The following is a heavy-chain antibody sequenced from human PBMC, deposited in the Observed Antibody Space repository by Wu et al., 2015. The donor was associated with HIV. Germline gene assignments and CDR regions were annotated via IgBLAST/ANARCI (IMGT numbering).Heavy chain of an antibody. CDR3: ARSDYYYDSSGSPTYGMDV. Sequence: QVQLVQSGAEVKKPGSSVKVSCKASGGTFSSYAISWVRQAPGQGLEWMGGIIPIFGTANYAQKFQGRVTITTDESTSTAYMELSSLRSEDTAVYYCARSDYYYDSSGSPTYGMDVWGQGTTGHRLL. D-gene: IGHD3-22*01. CDR1: GGTFSSYA. CDR2: IIPIFGTA. J-gene: IGHJ6*02. V-gene: IGHV1-69*05.